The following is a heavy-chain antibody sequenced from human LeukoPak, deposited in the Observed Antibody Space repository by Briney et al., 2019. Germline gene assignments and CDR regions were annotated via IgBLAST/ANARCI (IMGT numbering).Heavy chain of an antibody. CDR3: ARAGGYCSGGSCYRGYSWFDP. D-gene: IGHD2-15*01. Sequence: GGSLRLSCAASGVTFSNSGMHWVRQTPGKGLEWVAVILYNGSNKYYADSVKGRFTISRDNSKNTLYLQMNSLRVEDTAVYYCARAGGYCSGGSCYRGYSWFDPWGQGTLVTVSS. CDR2: ILYNGSNK. CDR1: GVTFSNSG. J-gene: IGHJ5*02. V-gene: IGHV3-33*01.